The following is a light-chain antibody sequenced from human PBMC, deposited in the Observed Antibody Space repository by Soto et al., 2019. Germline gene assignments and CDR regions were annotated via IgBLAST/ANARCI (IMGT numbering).Light chain of an antibody. CDR2: DGY. Sequence: EIVLTQSPATLSLSPEERATLSCKSSQSVSIYLAWYQQKPGQAPRLLIYDGYNRATGIPARFSGSGSGTDFTLIISSLEPEDFAVYYCRQRSAWPLTFGGGTKVEIK. CDR3: RQRSAWPLT. CDR1: QSVSIY. J-gene: IGKJ4*01. V-gene: IGKV3-11*01.